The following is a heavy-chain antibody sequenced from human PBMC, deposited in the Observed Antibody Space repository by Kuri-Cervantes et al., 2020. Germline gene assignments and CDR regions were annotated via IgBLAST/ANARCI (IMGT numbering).Heavy chain of an antibody. V-gene: IGHV3-48*01. CDR2: ISSSSSGI. CDR3: AKVSLAGSTFHSLATLSGMDV. CDR1: GFTFSSYS. D-gene: IGHD1-14*01. Sequence: GESLKISCAASGFTFSSYSMNWVRQAPGKGLEWVSSISSSSSGIYYADSVKGRFTISRDNSKNTLYLQMNSLRAEDTAVYYCAKVSLAGSTFHSLATLSGMDVWGQGTTVTVSS. J-gene: IGHJ6*02.